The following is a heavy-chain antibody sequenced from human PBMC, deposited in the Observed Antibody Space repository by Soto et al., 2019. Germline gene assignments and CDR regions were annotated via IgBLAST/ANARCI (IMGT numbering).Heavy chain of an antibody. V-gene: IGHV4-4*02. CDR3: ARHIGVTGTRGFDY. CDR1: GASISDNNW. J-gene: IGHJ4*02. Sequence: QVQLQESGPGLVKPSGTVSLTCAVSGASISDNNWWIWVRQPPGKGLEWIGEVVHWGTTNYNPSLRSRVTITMDKSKNQISLTLSSVTAADSALYYCARHIGVTGTRGFDYWGQGTLVTVSS. CDR2: VVHWGTT. D-gene: IGHD6-19*01.